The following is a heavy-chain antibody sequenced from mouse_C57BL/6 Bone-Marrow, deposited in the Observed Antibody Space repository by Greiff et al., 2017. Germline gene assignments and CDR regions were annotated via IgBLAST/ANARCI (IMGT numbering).Heavy chain of an antibody. V-gene: IGHV1-63*01. J-gene: IGHJ4*01. CDR3: ARLYYDYDAYAMDY. CDR2: IYPGGGYT. D-gene: IGHD2-4*01. CDR1: GYTFTNYW. Sequence: QVQLQQSGAEPVRPGTSVKMSCKASGYTFTNYWIGWAKQRPGHGLEWIGDIYPGGGYTNYNEKFKGKATLTADKSSSTAYMQFSSLTSEDSAIYYCARLYYDYDAYAMDYWGQGTSVTVSS.